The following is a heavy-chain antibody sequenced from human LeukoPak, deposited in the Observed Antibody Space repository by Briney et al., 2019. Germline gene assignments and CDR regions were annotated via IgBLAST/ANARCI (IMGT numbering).Heavy chain of an antibody. D-gene: IGHD5-12*01. CDR2: IYTSGST. CDR1: GGSISSGSYY. Sequence: SQTLSLTCTVSGGSISSGSYYWSWIRQPAGKGLEWIGRIYTSGSTNYNPSLKSRVTISVDTSKNQFSLKLSSVTAADTAVYYCAREDEDIVATINGVYYYYYMDVWGKGTTVTVSS. CDR3: AREDEDIVATINGVYYYYYMDV. V-gene: IGHV4-61*02. J-gene: IGHJ6*03.